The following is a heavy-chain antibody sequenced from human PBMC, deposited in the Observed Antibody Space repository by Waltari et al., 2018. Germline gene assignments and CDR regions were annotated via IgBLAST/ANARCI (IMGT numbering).Heavy chain of an antibody. Sequence: EGKLVESGGGLVQPGGSLRLSCAASGFTFRHHYMAWVVQAPGTGLGRVAPSRTKATSYITDSAASVKGRFTISRDDSKNSLYRQMNSLTTADTAVYFCARVRYCSGGFCYWTFDSWGQGTLVTVSS. CDR1: GFTFRHHY. D-gene: IGHD2-15*01. J-gene: IGHJ4*02. CDR3: ARVRYCSGGFCYWTFDS. V-gene: IGHV3-72*01. CDR2: SRTKATSYIT.